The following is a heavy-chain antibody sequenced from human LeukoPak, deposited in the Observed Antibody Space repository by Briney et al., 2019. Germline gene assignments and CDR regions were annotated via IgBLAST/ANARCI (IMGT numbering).Heavy chain of an antibody. Sequence: ASVKVSCKASGGTFSSYAISWVLQAPGQGLEWMGGIIPIFGTANYAQKFQGRVTITADESTSTAYMELSSLRSEDTAVYYCARDTGNVPLDYWGQGTLVTVSS. J-gene: IGHJ4*02. D-gene: IGHD1-1*01. CDR2: IIPIFGTA. CDR1: GGTFSSYA. CDR3: ARDTGNVPLDY. V-gene: IGHV1-69*13.